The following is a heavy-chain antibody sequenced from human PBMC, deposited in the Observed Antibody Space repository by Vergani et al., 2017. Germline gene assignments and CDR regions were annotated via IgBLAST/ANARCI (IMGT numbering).Heavy chain of an antibody. CDR3: ASIARTPTRGSPPPDY. Sequence: QVQLQEWGAGLLKTSETLSLTCGVSGGSFSDYYWSWIRQAPGMGLEWIGEVNHGGSTNYNPSLKSRVSISVDTSKNQFSLQLTSVTAADSALYFCASIARTPTRGSPPPDYWCQEILVTVSS. J-gene: IGHJ4*02. D-gene: IGHD3-16*02. CDR2: VNHGGST. V-gene: IGHV4-34*01. CDR1: GGSFSDYY.